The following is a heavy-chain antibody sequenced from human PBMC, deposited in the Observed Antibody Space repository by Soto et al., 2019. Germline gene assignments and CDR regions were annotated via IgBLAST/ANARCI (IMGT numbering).Heavy chain of an antibody. J-gene: IGHJ3*02. Sequence: PSETLSLTCTVSGGSISNYYWSWIRHPPGKKLEWIGNIHYSGSTNYNPSLKSRVTISLDTSKNQFSLKLYSVTTADTAVYYCASTLRDAFDIWGQGTMVTVSS. CDR3: ASTLRDAFDI. CDR2: IHYSGST. D-gene: IGHD2-15*01. V-gene: IGHV4-59*01. CDR1: GGSISNYY.